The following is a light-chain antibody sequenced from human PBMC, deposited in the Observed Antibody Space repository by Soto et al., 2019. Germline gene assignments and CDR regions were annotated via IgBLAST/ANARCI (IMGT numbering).Light chain of an antibody. Sequence: EIVLTQSPGTLSLSPGEIATLSCRASQSVSNNYLAWYQQKPGQAPRLLIYDASNRATGIPARFSGSGSGTDFTLTISSLEPEDFAVYYCQQRSKWVTFGRGTKVDIK. CDR3: QQRSKWVT. CDR1: QSVSNNY. CDR2: DAS. J-gene: IGKJ4*01. V-gene: IGKV3-11*01.